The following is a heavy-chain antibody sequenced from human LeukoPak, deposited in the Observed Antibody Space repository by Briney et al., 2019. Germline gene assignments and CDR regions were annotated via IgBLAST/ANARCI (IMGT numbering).Heavy chain of an antibody. CDR1: GGSISSGGYY. CDR2: IYYSGST. D-gene: IGHD5-12*01. Sequence: SETLSLTCTVSGGSISSGGYYWSWIRQHPGKGLEWIGYIYYSGSTYYNPSLKSRVTISVDTSKNQFSLKLSSVTAADTAVYYCARYSGNGYNWVEDNNWFDPWGQGTLVTVSS. V-gene: IGHV4-31*03. J-gene: IGHJ5*02. CDR3: ARYSGNGYNWVEDNNWFDP.